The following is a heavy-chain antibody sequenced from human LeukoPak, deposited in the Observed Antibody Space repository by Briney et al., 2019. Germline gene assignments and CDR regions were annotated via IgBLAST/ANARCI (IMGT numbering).Heavy chain of an antibody. CDR1: GFTFSTYA. CDR2: ISGGGGYT. V-gene: IGHV3-23*01. D-gene: IGHD3-16*01. CDR3: AKLPASGGDYVYFDS. Sequence: GGSLRLSCAASGFTFSTYALSWVRQAPGKGLEWVSSISGGGGYTYYAASVKGRFTISRDNSKNTMYLQMNSLRAEDTAVYYCAKLPASGGDYVYFDSWGQGTLVTVSS. J-gene: IGHJ4*02.